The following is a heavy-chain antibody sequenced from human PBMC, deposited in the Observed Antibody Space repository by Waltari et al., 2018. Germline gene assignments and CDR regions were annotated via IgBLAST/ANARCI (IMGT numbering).Heavy chain of an antibody. CDR3: ARDIPGYSGSYYGAFDY. J-gene: IGHJ4*02. CDR1: GYTFTSYY. V-gene: IGHV1-46*01. Sequence: QVQLVQSGAEVKKPGASVKVSCKASGYTFTSYYMHWVRQAPGQGLEWMGIINPSGGSTSYAQKFQGRVTMTRDTSTSTVYMELSSLRSEDTAVYYCARDIPGYSGSYYGAFDYWGQGTLVTVSS. CDR2: INPSGGST. D-gene: IGHD1-26*01.